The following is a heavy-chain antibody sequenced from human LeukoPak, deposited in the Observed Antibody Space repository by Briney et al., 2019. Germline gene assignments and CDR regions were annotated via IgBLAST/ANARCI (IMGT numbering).Heavy chain of an antibody. V-gene: IGHV1-2*02. CDR2: INPNSGGT. Sequence: ASVKVSCKASGYTFTGYYMHWVRQAPGQGLEWMGWINPNSGGTNYAQKFQGRVTMTRDTSISTAYMELSRQRSDDTAVYYCARVEPTYYDFWSGGPAYYYYYMDVWGKGTTVTVSS. D-gene: IGHD3-3*01. CDR1: GYTFTGYY. J-gene: IGHJ6*03. CDR3: ARVEPTYYDFWSGGPAYYYYYMDV.